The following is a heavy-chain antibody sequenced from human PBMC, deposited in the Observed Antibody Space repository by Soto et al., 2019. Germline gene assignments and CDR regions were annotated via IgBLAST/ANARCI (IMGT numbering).Heavy chain of an antibody. CDR3: ARHGTYYYDSSGYYL. Sequence: GESLKISCKGSGCSFTSYWIGWVRQMPGKGLEWMGIIYPGDSDTRYSPSFQGQVTISADKSISTAYLQWSSLKASDTAMYYCARHGTYYYDSSGYYLWGQGTLVTVSS. D-gene: IGHD3-22*01. J-gene: IGHJ4*02. V-gene: IGHV5-51*01. CDR2: IYPGDSDT. CDR1: GCSFTSYW.